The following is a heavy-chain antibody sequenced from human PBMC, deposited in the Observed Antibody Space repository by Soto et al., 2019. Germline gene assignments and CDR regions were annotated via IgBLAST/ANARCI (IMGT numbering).Heavy chain of an antibody. J-gene: IGHJ4*02. CDR1: GFTFSSYS. CDR2: ISSSSSYI. Sequence: EVQLVESGGGLVKPGGSLRLSCAASGFTFSSYSMNWVRQAPGKGLEWVSSISSSSSYIYYADSVKGRFTISRDNAKNALYLKMNSLRAEDTAVYYCARDGQSPRIAVAGMDVWGQGTLVTVSS. V-gene: IGHV3-21*01. CDR3: ARDGQSPRIAVAGMDV. D-gene: IGHD6-19*01.